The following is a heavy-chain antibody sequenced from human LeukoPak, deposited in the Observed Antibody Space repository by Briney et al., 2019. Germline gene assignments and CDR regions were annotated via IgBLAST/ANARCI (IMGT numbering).Heavy chain of an antibody. Sequence: SQTLSLTCAISGDSVSSNSAAWNWIRQSPSRGLEWLGRTYYRSKWYTYYAVSVKSRISINRDTSKNQISLQLNSVTPEDTAVHYCARSTGPIDYWGQGTLVTVSS. V-gene: IGHV6-1*01. CDR3: ARSTGPIDY. J-gene: IGHJ4*02. D-gene: IGHD1-1*01. CDR1: GDSVSSNSAA. CDR2: TYYRSKWYT.